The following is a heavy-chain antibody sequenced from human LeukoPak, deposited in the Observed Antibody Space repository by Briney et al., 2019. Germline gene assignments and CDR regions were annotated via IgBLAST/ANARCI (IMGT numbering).Heavy chain of an antibody. CDR2: IKQDGSEK. Sequence: GGSLRLSCAASGFTLSSYWMSWVRQAPGKGREWVANIKQDGSEKYYVDSVKGRFTISRDNAKNSLYLQMNSLRAEHTAVYYCARGLSSSPFYGMDLWGQGTTVPVPS. D-gene: IGHD6-13*01. J-gene: IGHJ6*02. CDR3: ARGLSSSPFYGMDL. CDR1: GFTLSSYW. V-gene: IGHV3-7*01.